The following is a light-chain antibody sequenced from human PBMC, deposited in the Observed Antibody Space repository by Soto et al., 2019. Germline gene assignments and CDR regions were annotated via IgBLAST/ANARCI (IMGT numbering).Light chain of an antibody. CDR3: SSYTSKSSLI. CDR1: MRDVGAYNL. CDR2: EVR. Sequence: QSALTQPASVSGSPGQSITISCAGTMRDVGAYNLVSWYQQHPGRAPQLIIYEVRNRPSGISFRFSGSKSGNAASLTISGLQAEDEADYYCSSYTSKSSLIFGGGTKLTVL. V-gene: IGLV2-14*01. J-gene: IGLJ2*01.